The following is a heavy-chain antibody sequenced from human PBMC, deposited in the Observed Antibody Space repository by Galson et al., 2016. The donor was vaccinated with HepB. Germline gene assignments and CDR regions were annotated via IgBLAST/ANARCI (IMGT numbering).Heavy chain of an antibody. CDR2: IKGVNGNT. CDR3: AADSRGY. D-gene: IGHD6-13*01. Sequence: SVKVSCKASGYSFTTYALHWVRQAPGQMLEWMGWIKGVNGNTKYSPKFQDRVTITRNTSASTVYMELSSLRSEDTAVYYCAADSRGYWGQGTLVTVSS. CDR1: GYSFTTYA. V-gene: IGHV1-3*01. J-gene: IGHJ4*02.